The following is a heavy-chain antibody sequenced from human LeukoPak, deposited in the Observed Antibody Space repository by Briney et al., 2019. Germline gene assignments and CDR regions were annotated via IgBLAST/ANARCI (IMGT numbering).Heavy chain of an antibody. J-gene: IGHJ4*02. CDR3: AREIAVAGLDY. CDR2: IYTSGST. V-gene: IGHV4-61*02. Sequence: SQTLSLTCTVSGGSISSGSYYWSWIRQPPGKGLEWIGRIYTSGSTNYNPSLKSRVTISVDTSKNQFSLKLSSVTAADTAVYYCAREIAVAGLDYWGQGTLVTVSS. D-gene: IGHD6-19*01. CDR1: GGSISSGSYY.